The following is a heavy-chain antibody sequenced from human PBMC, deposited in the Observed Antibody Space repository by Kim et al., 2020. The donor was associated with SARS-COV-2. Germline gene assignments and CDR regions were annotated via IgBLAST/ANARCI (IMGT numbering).Heavy chain of an antibody. Sequence: SQTLSLTCAISGDSVSSNSASWTWIRQSPSRCLEWLRRTYYRSKWSYDYAVSVKGRITISPDTSKNQFSLQLNSVTPEDTAVYYCVRASRGSSDFNYWGQGTLVTVSS. CDR2: TYYRSKWSY. D-gene: IGHD6-6*01. CDR1: GDSVSSNSAS. V-gene: IGHV6-1*01. J-gene: IGHJ4*02. CDR3: VRASRGSSDFNY.